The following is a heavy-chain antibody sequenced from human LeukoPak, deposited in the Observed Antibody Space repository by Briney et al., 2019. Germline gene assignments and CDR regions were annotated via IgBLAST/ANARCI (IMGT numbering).Heavy chain of an antibody. J-gene: IGHJ4*02. CDR2: IDTSSSTI. Sequence: PGGSLRLSCVASGFTFSSYSMSWVHQAPGKGLEWVSYIDTSSSTIYYADSVKGRFTVSRDNAKNSLYLQMKSLRAEDTTVYYCARDMGYSGSWPGYFDYWGQGVLVTVSS. D-gene: IGHD1-26*01. CDR1: GFTFSSYS. CDR3: ARDMGYSGSWPGYFDY. V-gene: IGHV3-48*04.